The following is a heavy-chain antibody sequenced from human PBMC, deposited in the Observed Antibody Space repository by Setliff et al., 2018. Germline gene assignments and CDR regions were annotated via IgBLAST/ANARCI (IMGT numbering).Heavy chain of an antibody. CDR1: GYSISSGYY. J-gene: IGHJ4*02. V-gene: IGHV4-38-2*02. CDR2: IYHSGST. D-gene: IGHD3-16*01. CDR3: ARAFGLQYYFDY. Sequence: ASETLSLTCTVSGYSISSGYYWGWIRQPPGKGLEWIGSIYHSGSTYYNPSLKSRVTISVDTSKNQFSLKLSSVTAADTAVYYCARAFGLQYYFDYWGQGTLVTVSS.